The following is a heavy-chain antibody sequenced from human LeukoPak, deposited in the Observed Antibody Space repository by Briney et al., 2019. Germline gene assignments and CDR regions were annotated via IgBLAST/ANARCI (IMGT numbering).Heavy chain of an antibody. J-gene: IGHJ4*02. CDR2: IYYSGST. D-gene: IGHD3-22*01. Sequence: SETLSLTCSVSGGSIRSGNYYWSWIRQPPGKGLEWIGYIYYSGSTNYNPSLKSRVTISLDTSKNQFSLRLSSVTAADAAVYYCAGRDYYDSSGYFSWGQGTLVTVSS. V-gene: IGHV4-61*01. CDR3: AGRDYYDSSGYFS. CDR1: GGSIRSGNYY.